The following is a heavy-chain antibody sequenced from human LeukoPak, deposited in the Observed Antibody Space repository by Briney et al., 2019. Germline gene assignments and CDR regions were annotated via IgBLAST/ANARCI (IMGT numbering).Heavy chain of an antibody. V-gene: IGHV4-34*01. CDR1: GGSFSGYY. J-gene: IGHJ4*02. CDR2: INHSGST. CDR3: ARGLWFGDENPPYFDY. Sequence: PETLSLTCAVYGGSFSGYYWSWIRQPPGKGLEWIGEINHSGSTNYNPSLKSRVTISVDTSKNQFSLKLSSVTAADTAVYYCARGLWFGDENPPYFDYWGQGILVTVSS. D-gene: IGHD3-10*01.